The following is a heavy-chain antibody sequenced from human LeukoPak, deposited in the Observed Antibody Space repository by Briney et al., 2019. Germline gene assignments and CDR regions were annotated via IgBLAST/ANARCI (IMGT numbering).Heavy chain of an antibody. CDR3: AKAKGLYDHKSPFDY. D-gene: IGHD3-16*01. CDR1: GFTFSSYA. Sequence: PGGSLRLSCAASGFTFSSYAMSWVRQAPGKGLEWVSAISGSGGSTYYADSVKGRFTISRDNSKNTLYLQMNSLRAEDTAVYYCAKAKGLYDHKSPFDYWGQETLVTVSS. V-gene: IGHV3-23*01. J-gene: IGHJ4*02. CDR2: ISGSGGST.